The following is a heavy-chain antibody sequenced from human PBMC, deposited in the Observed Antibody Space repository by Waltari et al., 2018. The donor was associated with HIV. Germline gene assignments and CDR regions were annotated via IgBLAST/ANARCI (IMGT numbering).Heavy chain of an antibody. CDR2: IYYSGST. V-gene: IGHV4-31*03. J-gene: IGHJ6*02. Sequence: QVQLQESGPGLVKPSQTLSLTCTVSGGSISSGGYYWSWIRQHPGKGLEWIGYIYYSGSTYYNPSLQSRVTISVDTSTNQFSLKLSSVTAADTAVYYCARDHATIFGGGGRDYGMDVWGQGTTVTVSS. CDR3: ARDHATIFGGGGRDYGMDV. D-gene: IGHD3-3*01. CDR1: GGSISSGGYY.